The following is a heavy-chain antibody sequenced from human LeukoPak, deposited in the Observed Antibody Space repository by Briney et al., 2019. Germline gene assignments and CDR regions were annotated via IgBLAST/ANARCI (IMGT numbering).Heavy chain of an antibody. CDR3: AGHYSFGYKSKFDY. V-gene: IGHV3-23*01. Sequence: GWSLRLSCLASGITFSNYGMNWVRQAPRKGVDWVAGISTTNNSAHYADSVKGWFTISRDNSKNTLYLQMVSLRAEDTALYYCAGHYSFGYKSKFDYWGQGTLVAVSS. CDR1: GITFSNYG. D-gene: IGHD3-22*01. CDR2: ISTTNNSA. J-gene: IGHJ4*02.